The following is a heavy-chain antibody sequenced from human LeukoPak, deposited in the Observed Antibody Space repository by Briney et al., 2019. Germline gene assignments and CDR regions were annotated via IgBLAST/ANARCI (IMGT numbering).Heavy chain of an antibody. CDR3: ARTTGSFYFYYYMDV. D-gene: IGHD3-10*01. CDR2: IYYTGST. J-gene: IGHJ6*03. CDR1: GDSITSNNYH. V-gene: IGHV4-39*07. Sequence: SETLSLTCTVSGDSITSNNYHWGWIRQTPGKGLEWIGSIYYTGSTYYNPSLKSRVTISVDTSKNQFSLRLSSVTAADTAVYYCARTTGSFYFYYYMDVWGKGTTVTVSS.